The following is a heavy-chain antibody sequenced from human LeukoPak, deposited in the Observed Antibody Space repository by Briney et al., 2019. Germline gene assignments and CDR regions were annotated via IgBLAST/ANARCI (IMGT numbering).Heavy chain of an antibody. CDR1: GGSVSSGSYY. J-gene: IGHJ4*02. CDR2: IYYSGST. V-gene: IGHV4-61*01. D-gene: IGHD4-11*01. Sequence: SETLSLTCTVSGGSVSSGSYYWSGIRQPPGKGLEWIGYIYYSGSTNYNPSLKSRVTISVDTSKNQFSLKLSSVTAADTAVYYCARADYSNYVPFDYWGQGTLVTVSS. CDR3: ARADYSNYVPFDY.